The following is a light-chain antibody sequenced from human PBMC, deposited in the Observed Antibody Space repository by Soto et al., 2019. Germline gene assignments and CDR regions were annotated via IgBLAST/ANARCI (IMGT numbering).Light chain of an antibody. CDR2: ATS. V-gene: IGKV3-15*01. Sequence: EIVVTRSPATLSVSPGERATLSCRASQSVGNNFAWYQQKPGQAPRLLIFATSTRATGVPARFSGSGSGTEFTLTISSLQSEDFAVYYCQQYGDWPLTFGGGAKVEIE. CDR3: QQYGDWPLT. CDR1: QSVGNN. J-gene: IGKJ4*01.